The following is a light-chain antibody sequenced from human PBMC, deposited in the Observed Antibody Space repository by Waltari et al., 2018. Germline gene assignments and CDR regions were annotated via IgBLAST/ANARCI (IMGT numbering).Light chain of an antibody. CDR3: QQYYSAPYT. V-gene: IGKV4-1*01. CDR2: WAS. J-gene: IGKJ2*01. CDR1: QSLLYSSNNRKY. Sequence: DIVMTQSPDSLAVSLGERAMIHCKSSQSLLYSSNNRKYLAWYQQKPGQPPKLLIHWASTRDSGVPDRFSGSGSGTDFTLTISSLQAEDVAIYYCQQYYSAPYTFGRGTKLEIK.